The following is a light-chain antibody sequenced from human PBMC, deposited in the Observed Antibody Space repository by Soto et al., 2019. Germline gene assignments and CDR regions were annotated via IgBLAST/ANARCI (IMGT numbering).Light chain of an antibody. V-gene: IGKV3-11*01. CDR3: QQRYSALT. J-gene: IGKJ1*01. CDR1: QSGSSY. Sequence: EVAEKQAPPTLAWASWRKGTQSCRTSQSGSSYLAWYQQKPGHAPRLLIYDASNRATGIPARFSGSGSGTDFTLTISSLEPEDFAVYYCQQRYSALTFGQGTKVDIK. CDR2: DAS.